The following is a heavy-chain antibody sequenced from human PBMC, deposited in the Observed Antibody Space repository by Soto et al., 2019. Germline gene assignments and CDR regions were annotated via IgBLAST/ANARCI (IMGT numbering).Heavy chain of an antibody. D-gene: IGHD5-18*01. V-gene: IGHV3-21*03. CDR1: GFTFSSYS. CDR2: ISSSSSYI. J-gene: IGHJ4*02. Sequence: GGSLRLSCAASGFTFSSYSMNWVRQAPGKGLEWVSSISSSSSYIYYADSVKGRFTISRDNAKNSLYLQMNSLRAEDTAVYYCTKPIQLWLVTDDYWGQGTLVTVSS. CDR3: TKPIQLWLVTDDY.